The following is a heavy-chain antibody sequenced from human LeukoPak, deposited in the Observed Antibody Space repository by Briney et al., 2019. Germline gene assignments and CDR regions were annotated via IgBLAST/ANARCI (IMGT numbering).Heavy chain of an antibody. V-gene: IGHV4-61*02. CDR3: ARDSCSGGSCYSRWLDP. CDR1: GFSISSGSYY. Sequence: SETLSLTCTVSGFSISSGSYYWSWIRQPAGKGLEWIVRIYTTGSTNYNPSLKSRVTISVDTSKNQFHLKLSSVTAADTGLYYCARDSCSGGSCYSRWLDPWRQGPVVRVSS. CDR2: IYTTGST. J-gene: IGHJ5*02. D-gene: IGHD2-15*01.